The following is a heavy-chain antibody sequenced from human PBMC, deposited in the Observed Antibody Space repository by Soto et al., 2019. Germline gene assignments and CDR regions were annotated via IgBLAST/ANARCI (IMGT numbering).Heavy chain of an antibody. CDR3: ARAIHGYNYRVDF. Sequence: QVQLVQSGAEVKQPGSSVKGACKTSGGTFTSDAISWVRQAPGQGLEWMGGITPVFETPNYAQKFQGRVTITADESTATAYMELSSLRSDDTAVYYCARAIHGYNYRVDFWGQGTTVTVSS. CDR2: ITPVFETP. V-gene: IGHV1-69*01. J-gene: IGHJ6*02. CDR1: GGTFTSDA. D-gene: IGHD5-12*01.